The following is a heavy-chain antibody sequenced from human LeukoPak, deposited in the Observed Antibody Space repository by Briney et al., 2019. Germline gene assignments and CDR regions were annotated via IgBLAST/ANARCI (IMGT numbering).Heavy chain of an antibody. CDR3: AREMATIRGGEDAFDI. V-gene: IGHV4-59*01. Sequence: SETLSLTCTVSGGSISSYYWSWIRQPPGKGLEWIGYIYYSGSTNYNPSLKSRVTISVDTSKNQFSLKLSSVTPADTAVYFCAREMATIRGGEDAFDIWGQGTMVTVSS. J-gene: IGHJ3*02. CDR1: GGSISSYY. D-gene: IGHD5-24*01. CDR2: IYYSGST.